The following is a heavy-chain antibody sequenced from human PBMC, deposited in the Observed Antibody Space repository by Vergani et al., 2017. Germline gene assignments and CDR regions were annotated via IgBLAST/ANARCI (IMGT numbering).Heavy chain of an antibody. CDR1: GFTFSSYW. CDR3: ARDQSLDSSSEGGFDY. J-gene: IGHJ4*02. CDR2: INSDGSSK. D-gene: IGHD6-13*01. Sequence: EVQLVESGGGLVQPGGSLRLSCAASGFTFSSYWMHWVRQAPGKGLVWVSLINSDGSSKSYADSVKGRFTSPRDNAKNTLYLQMNSLRAEDTAVYYCARDQSLDSSSEGGFDYWGQGTLVTVSS. V-gene: IGHV3-74*01.